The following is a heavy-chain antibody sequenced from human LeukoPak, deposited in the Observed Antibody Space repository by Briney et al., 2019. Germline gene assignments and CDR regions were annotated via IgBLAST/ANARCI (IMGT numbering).Heavy chain of an antibody. CDR1: GVTISSQA. J-gene: IGHJ4*02. D-gene: IGHD1-1*01. CDR3: AKRGTAGSWNPEDY. CDR2: IGSGGST. V-gene: IGHV3-23*01. Sequence: PGGSLRLSCVASGVTISSQAMSWVRQAAGKGLEWVSTIGSGGSTYYADTVKGRFTISRDNSKNTLFLQMNSLRAEDTAVYYCAKRGTAGSWNPEDYWGQGTLVTVSS.